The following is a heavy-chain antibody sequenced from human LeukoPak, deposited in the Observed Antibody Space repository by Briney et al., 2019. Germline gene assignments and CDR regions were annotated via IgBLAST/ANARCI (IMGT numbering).Heavy chain of an antibody. D-gene: IGHD3-10*01. V-gene: IGHV4-59*08. J-gene: IGHJ4*02. CDR1: GGSISSYY. CDR2: IYYSGST. CDR3: ARLEYYGSGSYYYFDY. Sequence: SETLSLTCTVSGGSISSYYWSWIRQPPGKGLEWIGSIYYSGSTNYNPSLKSRVTISVDTSKDQFSLKLSSVTAADTAVYYCARLEYYGSGSYYYFDYWGQGTLVTVSS.